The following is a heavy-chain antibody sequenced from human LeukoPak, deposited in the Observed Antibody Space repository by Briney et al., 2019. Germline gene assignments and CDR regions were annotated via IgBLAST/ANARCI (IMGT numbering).Heavy chain of an antibody. CDR2: NNPSGGST. D-gene: IGHD6-13*01. V-gene: IGHV1-46*01. J-gene: IGHJ4*02. Sequence: ASVKVSCKASGYTLTSYYMHWVRQAPGQGLEWMGVNNPSGGSTSYAQNFQGRVTMTRDTSTSTVYMELSSLRSEDTAVYYCARVRQQLVDYWGQGTLVTVSS. CDR3: ARVRQQLVDY. CDR1: GYTLTSYY.